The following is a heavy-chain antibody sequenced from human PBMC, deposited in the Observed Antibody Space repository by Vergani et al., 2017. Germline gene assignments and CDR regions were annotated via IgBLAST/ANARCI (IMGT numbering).Heavy chain of an antibody. V-gene: IGHV4-34*01. J-gene: IGHJ6*03. Sequence: QVQLQQWGAGLLKPSETLSLTCAVYGGSFSGYYWSWIRQPPGKGLEWIGEINHSGSTNYNPSLKSRVTIAVETSKNQFSLKLSSVTAADTAVYYCARVAPGGTMVVGIPLRDYYYYMDVWGKGTTVTVSS. CDR1: GGSFSGYY. D-gene: IGHD3-10*01. CDR2: INHSGST. CDR3: ARVAPGGTMVVGIPLRDYYYYMDV.